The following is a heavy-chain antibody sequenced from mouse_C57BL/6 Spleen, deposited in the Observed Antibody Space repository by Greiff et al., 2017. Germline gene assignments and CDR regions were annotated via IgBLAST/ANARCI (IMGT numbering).Heavy chain of an antibody. CDR3: ENKQGHYCDY. Sequence: VQLQQSGPELVKPGASVTLSCKASGYTFPRYDINWVKQRPGQGLEWIGWIYPRDGSTKYNAKFKGKATLTLDTSSRTAYMELHSLTSEDSAGYFWENKQGHYCDYWGQGTTLTVSS. V-gene: IGHV1-85*01. CDR2: IYPRDGST. J-gene: IGHJ2*01. CDR1: GYTFPRYD. D-gene: IGHD3-3*01.